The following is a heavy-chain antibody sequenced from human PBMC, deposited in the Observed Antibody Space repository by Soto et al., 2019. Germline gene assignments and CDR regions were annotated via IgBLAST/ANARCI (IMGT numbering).Heavy chain of an antibody. V-gene: IGHV3-30*03. CDR3: ACGYGGNEYFFDY. Sequence: QVQLVESGGNVVQPGRTLRVSCAASGFTFSSYGMHWVRQAPGKGLEWVAVVSFDGSNKDYADSVKGRFTMSRDNSKNTLYLQMDNLRAEDTAVYYCACGYGGNEYFFDYWGQGTLVTVSS. D-gene: IGHD5-18*01. J-gene: IGHJ4*01. CDR1: GFTFSSYG. CDR2: VSFDGSNK.